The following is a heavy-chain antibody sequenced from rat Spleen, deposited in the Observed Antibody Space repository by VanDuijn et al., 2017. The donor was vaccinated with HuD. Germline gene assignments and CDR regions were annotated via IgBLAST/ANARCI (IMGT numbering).Heavy chain of an antibody. J-gene: IGHJ3*01. D-gene: IGHD1-10*01. CDR2: VHYDGSRT. Sequence: EVQLVESGGGFVQPGRSLKLSCTASGFTFSDYNMAWVRQGPKRGLEWVATVHYDGSRTYYRDSVKGRFTISRDNAKSTLYLQMDSLRSEDTATYYCARHGIYNNYGWFAYRGQGTLVAVSS. CDR1: GFTFSDYN. V-gene: IGHV5S10*01. CDR3: ARHGIYNNYGWFAY.